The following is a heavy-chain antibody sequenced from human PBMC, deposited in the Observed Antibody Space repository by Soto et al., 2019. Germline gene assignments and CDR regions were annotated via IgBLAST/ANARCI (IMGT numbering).Heavy chain of an antibody. CDR2: IWYDGSNK. J-gene: IGHJ4*02. V-gene: IGHV3-33*01. CDR1: GFTFSSYG. CDR3: ARDGQWLVIEYYFDY. D-gene: IGHD6-19*01. Sequence: QVQLVESGGGVVQPGRSLRLSCAASGFTFSSYGMHWVRQAPGKGLEWVAVIWYDGSNKYYADSVKGRFTISRDNSKNTLYLQMNSLRAEDTAVYYCARDGQWLVIEYYFDYWGQGTLVTVSS.